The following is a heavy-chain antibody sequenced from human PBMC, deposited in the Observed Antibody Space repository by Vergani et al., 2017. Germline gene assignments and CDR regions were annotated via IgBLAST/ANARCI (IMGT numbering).Heavy chain of an antibody. Sequence: EVQLVESGGGLVKPGGSLRLSCAASGFTFSSYSMNWVRQAPGKGLEWVSSISSSSSYIYYADSVKGRFTISGDNAKNSLYLQMNRLRAEDTAVYYCAMGGVYDSNAFDIWGQGTMVTVSS. CDR1: GFTFSSYS. D-gene: IGHD3-22*01. CDR3: AMGGVYDSNAFDI. CDR2: ISSSSSYI. V-gene: IGHV3-21*01. J-gene: IGHJ3*02.